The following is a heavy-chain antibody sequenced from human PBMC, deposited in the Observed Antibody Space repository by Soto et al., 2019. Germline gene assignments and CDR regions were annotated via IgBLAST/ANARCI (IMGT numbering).Heavy chain of an antibody. Sequence: ASVKVSCKVSGYTLTELSMHWVRQAPGKGLEWMGGFDPEDGETIYAQKFQGRVTMTEDTSTDTAYMELSSLRSEDTAVYYCATDRPNYYGSETGGFRFDPWGQGTLVTVSS. CDR1: GYTLTELS. D-gene: IGHD3-10*01. CDR3: ATDRPNYYGSETGGFRFDP. V-gene: IGHV1-24*01. J-gene: IGHJ5*02. CDR2: FDPEDGET.